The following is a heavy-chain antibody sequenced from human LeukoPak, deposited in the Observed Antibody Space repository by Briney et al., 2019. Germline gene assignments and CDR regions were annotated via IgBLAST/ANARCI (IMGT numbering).Heavy chain of an antibody. CDR2: ISHGGSSE. V-gene: IGHV3-30-3*01. CDR1: GFTFSGYV. CDR3: ARVPYVSGTFDY. J-gene: IGHJ4*02. Sequence: SGGSLRLSCAASGFTFSGYVINWVRQAPGKGLEWVAVISHGGSSEHYADSVKGRFTISRDNSKNTLYLQMNSLRTEDTAVYYCARVPYVSGTFDYWGQGTLVTVSS. D-gene: IGHD3-10*01.